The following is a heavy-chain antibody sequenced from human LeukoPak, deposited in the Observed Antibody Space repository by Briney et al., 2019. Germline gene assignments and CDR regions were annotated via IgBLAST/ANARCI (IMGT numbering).Heavy chain of an antibody. CDR1: VYTFTSYH. J-gene: IGHJ5*02. Sequence: ASVKVSCKASVYTFTSYHMHWVRQAPGQGLEWMGIINPSGCNTNYAQRFRGRVTMTRDMSTGTVYMELSSLKSEDTAVYYCAREAITIFGLVRTQTTKGPHRFDPWGQGTLVTVSS. CDR2: INPSGCNT. V-gene: IGHV1-46*01. D-gene: IGHD3-3*01. CDR3: AREAITIFGLVRTQTTKGPHRFDP.